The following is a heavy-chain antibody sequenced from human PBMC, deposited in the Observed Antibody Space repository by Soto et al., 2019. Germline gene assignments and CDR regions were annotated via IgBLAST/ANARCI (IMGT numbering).Heavy chain of an antibody. V-gene: IGHV3-23*01. CDR1: GFSFSKLA. J-gene: IGHJ3*01. CDR2: ISGDGEST. Sequence: EVQLLESGGGVVQPGGALRLSCAASGFSFSKLAVSWVRQAPGKGLEWVSAISGDGESTFYVDSVKGRFTISRDNSKNALFLQMNALRVEDTGVYYCASDWGDDSAFYDAFQVWGQGTMVSVSS. CDR3: ASDWGDDSAFYDAFQV. D-gene: IGHD3-22*01.